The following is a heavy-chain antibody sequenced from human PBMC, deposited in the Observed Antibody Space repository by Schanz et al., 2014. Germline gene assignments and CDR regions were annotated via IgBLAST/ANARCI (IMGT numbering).Heavy chain of an antibody. V-gene: IGHV1-18*04. J-gene: IGHJ6*02. Sequence: QVQLVQSGAEVKKPGASVKVSCKASGYTFTSYGISWVRQAPGQGPEWMGWISAYSGKTNYAQKFQGRVTVTTDTSTSTAYMELRSLRSDDTAVYYCARYLSLIDYGMDVWGQGTTVTVSS. D-gene: IGHD2-15*01. CDR2: ISAYSGKT. CDR1: GYTFTSYG. CDR3: ARYLSLIDYGMDV.